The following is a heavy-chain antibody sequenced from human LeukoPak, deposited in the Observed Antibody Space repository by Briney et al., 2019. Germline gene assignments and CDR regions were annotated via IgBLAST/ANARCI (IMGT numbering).Heavy chain of an antibody. V-gene: IGHV3-7*01. J-gene: IGHJ4*02. CDR3: ARVAVLVWFGEFQSTYYFDY. Sequence: GGSLRLSCAASGFTFSSYWMSWVRQAPGKGLEWVANIKQDGSEKYYVDSVKGRFTISRDNAKNSLYLQMNSLRAEDTAVYYCARVAVLVWFGEFQSTYYFDYWGQGTLVTVSS. CDR1: GFTFSSYW. CDR2: IKQDGSEK. D-gene: IGHD3-10*01.